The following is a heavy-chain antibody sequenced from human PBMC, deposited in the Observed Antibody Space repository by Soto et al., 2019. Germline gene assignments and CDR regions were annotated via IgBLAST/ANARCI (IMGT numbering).Heavy chain of an antibody. CDR3: ARGSLLRTIPEH. CDR1: GYTFTSYA. V-gene: IGHV1-18*01. CDR2: ISTYNGDT. D-gene: IGHD3-3*01. Sequence: QVQLVQSGAEVKKPGASLKVSCTASGYTFTSYAITWVRQAPGQGLEWMGWISTYNGDTKYAQNLQGRVTITTDTSTRTAYMELRSLKSDDTAVYYCARGSLLRTIPEHCGQGTLVAVSS. J-gene: IGHJ4*02.